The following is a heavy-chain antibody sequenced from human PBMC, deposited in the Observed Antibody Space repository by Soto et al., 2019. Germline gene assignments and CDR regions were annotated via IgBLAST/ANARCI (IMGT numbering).Heavy chain of an antibody. CDR3: AREGEYYYDSSE. CDR1: GFTFSSYG. V-gene: IGHV3-33*01. D-gene: IGHD3-22*01. CDR2: IWYDGSNK. Sequence: PWGSLRLSCAASGFTFSSYGMHWVRQAPGKGLEWVAVIWYDGSNKYYADSVKGRFTISRDNSKNTLYLQMNSLRAEDTAVYYCAREGEYYYDSSEWGQGTLVTVSS. J-gene: IGHJ4*02.